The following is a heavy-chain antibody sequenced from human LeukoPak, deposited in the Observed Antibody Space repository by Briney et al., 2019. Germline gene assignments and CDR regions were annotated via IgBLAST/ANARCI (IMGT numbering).Heavy chain of an antibody. CDR3: ASYCSTTSCYEVDY. CDR1: GFTFSTYS. CDR2: ISSSSSAI. Sequence: GGSLRLSCAASGFTFSTYSMNWVRQAPGKGLVWVSYISSSSSAIYYADSVKGRFTISRDNAKNSLYLQMNSLRAEDTAVYYCASYCSTTSCYEVDYWGQGTLVTVSS. J-gene: IGHJ4*02. D-gene: IGHD2-2*01. V-gene: IGHV3-48*01.